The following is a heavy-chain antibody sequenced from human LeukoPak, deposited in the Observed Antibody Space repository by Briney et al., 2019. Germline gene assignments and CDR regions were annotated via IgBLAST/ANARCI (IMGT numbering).Heavy chain of an antibody. CDR3: ARYDFLDCGSTRCARWFDP. CDR1: GGSISGYC. Sequence: PLETLSLTCSVSGGSISGYCWSWIRQPPGKGLEWIGYIYFSGSTNYSPSLKSRVTISVDTSKNQFSLKLSSVTAADTAVYYCARYDFLDCGSTRCARWFDPWGQGTLVTVSS. V-gene: IGHV4-59*08. D-gene: IGHD2-2*01. CDR2: IYFSGST. J-gene: IGHJ5*02.